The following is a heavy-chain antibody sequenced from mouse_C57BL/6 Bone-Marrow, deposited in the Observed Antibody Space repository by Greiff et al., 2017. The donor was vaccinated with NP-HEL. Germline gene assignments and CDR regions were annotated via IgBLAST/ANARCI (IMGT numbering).Heavy chain of an antibody. Sequence: QVQLQQSGAELARPGASVKMSCKASGYTFTSYTMHWVKQRPGQGLEWIGYINPSSGYTKYNQKFKDKATLTADKSSSTAYMQLSRLTSEDSAVYYCARRRSSSYLAYRGKGTLVTVSA. J-gene: IGHJ3*01. D-gene: IGHD1-1*01. CDR1: GYTFTSYT. CDR3: ARRRSSSYLAY. CDR2: INPSSGYT. V-gene: IGHV1-4*01.